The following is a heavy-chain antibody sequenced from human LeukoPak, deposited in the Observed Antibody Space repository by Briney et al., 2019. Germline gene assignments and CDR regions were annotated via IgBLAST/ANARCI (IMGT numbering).Heavy chain of an antibody. CDR1: GFTFRGYW. CDR3: ATFSAAES. J-gene: IGHJ5*02. CDR2: IKEDGSEK. V-gene: IGHV3-7*01. D-gene: IGHD2-2*01. Sequence: PGGSLRLSCETSGFTFRGYWMTWVRQPPGKGLEWVATIKEDGSEKYYVDSVKGRFTISRDDAENSLYLQMSSLRAEDTAVYYCATFSAAESWGQGTLVTVSS.